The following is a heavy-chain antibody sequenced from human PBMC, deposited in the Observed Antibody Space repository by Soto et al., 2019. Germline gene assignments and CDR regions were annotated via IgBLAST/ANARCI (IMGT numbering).Heavy chain of an antibody. V-gene: IGHV1-24*01. CDR2: FDPEDGET. D-gene: IGHD5-18*01. J-gene: IGHJ4*02. CDR1: GYTLTELS. CDR3: ATDVDTADYCFDY. Sequence: ASVKVSCQVSGYTLTELSMHWVRQAPGKGLEWMGGFDPEDGETIYAQKFQGRVTMTEDTSTDTAYMELSSLRSEDTAVYYCATDVDTADYCFDYWGQGTLVTVSS.